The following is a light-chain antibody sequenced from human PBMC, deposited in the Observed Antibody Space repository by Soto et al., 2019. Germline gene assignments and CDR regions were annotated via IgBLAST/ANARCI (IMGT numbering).Light chain of an antibody. CDR1: SSDVGGYDY. V-gene: IGLV2-8*01. Sequence: QSVLTQPPSASGSPGRSVTISCTGTSSDVGGYDYVSWFQQHPGKAPKLIIYEVTERPSGVPDRFSASKSGNTASLTVSGLQAEDEADYYCSSFVAGNNYWVFGGGTKVTVL. J-gene: IGLJ3*02. CDR3: SSFVAGNNYWV. CDR2: EVT.